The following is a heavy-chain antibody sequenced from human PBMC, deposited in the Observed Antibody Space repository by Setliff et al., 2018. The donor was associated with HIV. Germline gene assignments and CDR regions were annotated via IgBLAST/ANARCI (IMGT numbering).Heavy chain of an antibody. CDR2: ISYDGGSK. CDR1: GLTFTNYA. V-gene: IGHV3-30*06. D-gene: IGHD2-2*03. J-gene: IGHJ4*02. Sequence: PGGSLRLSCAVSGLTFTNYAMHWVRQAPGKGLESVSFISYDGGSKYYADSVKGRFTISRDNSKNTLYLQMNSLRGEDTAVYYCSRHLGYCSTTNSCWGQGTPVTVSS. CDR3: SRHLGYCSTTNSC.